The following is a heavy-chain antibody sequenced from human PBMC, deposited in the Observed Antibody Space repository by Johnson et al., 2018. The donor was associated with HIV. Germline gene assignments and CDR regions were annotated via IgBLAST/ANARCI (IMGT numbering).Heavy chain of an antibody. CDR2: ISYDGSNK. Sequence: QVQLVESGGGVVQPGRSLRLSCAASGFTFSSYAIHWVRQAPGKGLEWVAVISYDGSNKYYADSVKGRFTISRDNSKNTLYLQMNSLKAEDTAVYYCASLSDDAFDFWGQGTMVIVSS. V-gene: IGHV3-30-3*01. J-gene: IGHJ3*01. CDR1: GFTFSSYA. CDR3: ASLSDDAFDF.